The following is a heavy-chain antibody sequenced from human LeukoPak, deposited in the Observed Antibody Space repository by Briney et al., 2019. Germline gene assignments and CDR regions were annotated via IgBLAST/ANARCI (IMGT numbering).Heavy chain of an antibody. Sequence: PGGSLRLSCAASGFSVSSKYMSWVRQAPGKGLEWVSVIYTGGNEYYADSVKGRFTISRDNPKNTLYLQMNSLRAEDTAVYYCARRYHWRFDPWGQGTLVTVSS. J-gene: IGHJ5*02. V-gene: IGHV3-53*01. CDR2: IYTGGNE. D-gene: IGHD1-1*01. CDR1: GFSVSSKY. CDR3: ARRYHWRFDP.